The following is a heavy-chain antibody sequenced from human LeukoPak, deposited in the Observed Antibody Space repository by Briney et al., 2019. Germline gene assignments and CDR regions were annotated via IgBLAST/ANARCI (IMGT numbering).Heavy chain of an antibody. CDR3: ARAHPYSRRYNIYYYYGMDV. D-gene: IGHD2-2*02. Sequence: PGRSLRLSCAASGFTFSSYAMHWVRQASGKGLEWVAVISYDGSNKYYADSVKGRFTISRDNSKNTLYLQMNSLRAEDTAVYYCARAHPYSRRYNIYYYYGMDVWGQGTTVTVSS. J-gene: IGHJ6*02. CDR2: ISYDGSNK. CDR1: GFTFSSYA. V-gene: IGHV3-30-3*01.